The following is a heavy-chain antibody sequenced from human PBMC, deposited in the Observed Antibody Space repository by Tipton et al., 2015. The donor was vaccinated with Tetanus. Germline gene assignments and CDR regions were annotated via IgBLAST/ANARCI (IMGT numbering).Heavy chain of an antibody. D-gene: IGHD3-10*01. J-gene: IGHJ4*02. CDR3: AKEMEEGSGSYYQGVDY. CDR2: ISGSGGST. CDR1: GFTFSSYA. Sequence: SLRLSCAASGFTFSSYAMSWVRQAPGKGLEWVSAISGSGGSTYYADSVKGRFTISRDNSKNTLYLQMNSLRAEDTAVYYCAKEMEEGSGSYYQGVDYWGQGTLVTVSS. V-gene: IGHV3-23*01.